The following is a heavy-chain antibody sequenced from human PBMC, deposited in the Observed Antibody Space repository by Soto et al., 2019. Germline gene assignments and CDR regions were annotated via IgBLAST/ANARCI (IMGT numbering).Heavy chain of an antibody. V-gene: IGHV3-23*01. CDR1: GFTFSSYA. Sequence: SLRLSCAASGFTFSSYAMSWVRQAPGKGLEWVSAISGSGGSTYYADSVKGRFTISRDNSKNTLYLQMNSLRAEDTAVYYCAKDTGRAAAGFFHFDYWGQGTLVTVSS. CDR2: ISGSGGST. CDR3: AKDTGRAAAGFFHFDY. D-gene: IGHD6-13*01. J-gene: IGHJ4*02.